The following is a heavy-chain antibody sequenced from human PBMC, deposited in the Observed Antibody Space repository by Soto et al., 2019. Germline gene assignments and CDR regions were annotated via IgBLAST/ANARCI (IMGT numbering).Heavy chain of an antibody. D-gene: IGHD3-16*01. J-gene: IGHJ4*02. V-gene: IGHV3-23*01. CDR2: ITGSGNEA. Sequence: EVQLLESGGGLVQPGGSLRLSCAASGFTFSNNAMSWVRLAPKKGLDWVSGITGSGNEAYYADSVKGRFTISRDNSRDTVYLQMNSLRAEDTAVYYCVKDYPGGGDSHPFFDDWGQGTLVTVSS. CDR1: GFTFSNNA. CDR3: VKDYPGGGDSHPFFDD.